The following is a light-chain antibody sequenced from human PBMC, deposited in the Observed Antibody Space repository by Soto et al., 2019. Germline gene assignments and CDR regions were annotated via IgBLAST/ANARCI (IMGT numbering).Light chain of an antibody. Sequence: DIQMTQSPSSLSVSVGDRVTITCRASQGISNYLAWYQQKPGKVPKLLIYGASTLQSGVPSRFSGSGSGTDFTLTISSLQPEDVATYYCQKYRSATITFGQGTRLEIK. V-gene: IGKV1-27*01. CDR1: QGISNY. CDR2: GAS. J-gene: IGKJ5*01. CDR3: QKYRSATIT.